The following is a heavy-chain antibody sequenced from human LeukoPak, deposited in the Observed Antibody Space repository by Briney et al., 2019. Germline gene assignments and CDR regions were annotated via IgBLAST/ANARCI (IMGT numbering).Heavy chain of an antibody. CDR2: IYSGGST. CDR3: AKGLSSSYYYYMDV. J-gene: IGHJ6*03. V-gene: IGHV3-53*05. Sequence: GGSLRLSCAASGFAVSSSYMSWVRQAPGKGLEWVSIIYSGGSTYYADSVKGRFTISRDNSKNTLYLQMNSLRAEDTAVYYCAKGLSSSYYYYMDVWGKGTTVTVSS. CDR1: GFAVSSSY. D-gene: IGHD6-6*01.